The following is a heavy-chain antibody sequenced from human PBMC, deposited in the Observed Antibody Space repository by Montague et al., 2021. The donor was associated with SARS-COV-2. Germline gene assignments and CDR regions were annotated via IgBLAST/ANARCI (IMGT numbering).Heavy chain of an antibody. Sequence: SETLSLTCTVSGASITDFYWSWIRQPPGKGLEWIGYIHYSGITNYNPSLRSRVTMSIDMPKSRFPLNLRSVTAADTAIYFCARITEVVPFDFWGQGTLVSVSS. V-gene: IGHV4-59*01. D-gene: IGHD3-22*01. J-gene: IGHJ4*02. CDR2: IHYSGIT. CDR3: ARITEVVPFDF. CDR1: GASITDFY.